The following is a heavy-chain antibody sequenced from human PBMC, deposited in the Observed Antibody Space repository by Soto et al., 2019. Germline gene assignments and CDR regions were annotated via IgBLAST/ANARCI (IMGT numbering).Heavy chain of an antibody. CDR1: GFTFSTYS. V-gene: IGHV3-48*04. J-gene: IGHJ4*02. CDR3: ARGRPSYFDY. CDR2: ISSSSSIM. Sequence: LRLSCAASGFTFSTYSMNWVRQAPGKGLEWVSNISSSSSIMYYADSVKGRFTISRDNAKNSLYLQMNSLRAEDTAMYYCARGRPSYFDYWGQETLVTLSS.